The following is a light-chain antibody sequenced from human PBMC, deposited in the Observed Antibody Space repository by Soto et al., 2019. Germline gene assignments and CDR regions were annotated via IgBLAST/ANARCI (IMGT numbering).Light chain of an antibody. CDR1: SSDVGGYNN. CDR2: DVS. Sequence: QSALTQPASVSGSPGQSITISCTGTSSDVGGYNNVSWYQQQPGKAPKLMIYDVSNRPSGVSNRFSGSKSGNTASLTISGLQAEDEADYYCSSYTSSSTVVFGGGTKLTVL. CDR3: SSYTSSSTVV. J-gene: IGLJ2*01. V-gene: IGLV2-14*01.